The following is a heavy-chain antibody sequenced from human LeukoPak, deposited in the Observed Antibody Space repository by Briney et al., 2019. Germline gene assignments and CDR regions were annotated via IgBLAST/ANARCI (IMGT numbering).Heavy chain of an antibody. J-gene: IGHJ4*02. Sequence: SVKVSCKASGYTFTSYDINWVRQAPGQGLEWMGRIIPILGIANYAQKFQGRVTITADKSTSTAYMELSSLRSEDTAVYYCARDQFLAYCGGDCYSGFDYWGQGTLVTVSS. V-gene: IGHV1-69*04. CDR3: ARDQFLAYCGGDCYSGFDY. CDR1: GYTFTSYD. CDR2: IIPILGIA. D-gene: IGHD2-21*02.